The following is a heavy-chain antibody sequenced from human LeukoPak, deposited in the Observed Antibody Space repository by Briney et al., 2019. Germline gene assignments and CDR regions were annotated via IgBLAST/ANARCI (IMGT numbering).Heavy chain of an antibody. CDR3: AKWVYYYYYMDV. CDR1: GFTFSSYA. V-gene: IGHV3-23*01. CDR2: ISGSGGST. J-gene: IGHJ6*03. Sequence: GGSLRLSCAASGFTFSSYAMSWVRQAPGKGLEWVSAISGSGGSTYYADSVKGRFTISRDNSKNTLYLQMNSQRAEDTAVYYCAKWVYYYYYMDVWGKGTAVTVSS.